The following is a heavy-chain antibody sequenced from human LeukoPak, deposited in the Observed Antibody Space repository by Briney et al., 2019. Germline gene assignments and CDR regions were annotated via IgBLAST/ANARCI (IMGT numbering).Heavy chain of an antibody. Sequence: PGGSLRLSCAASGFTFSSYAMSWVRQAPGKGLEWVSAISGSGGSTYYADSVKGRFTISRDNSKNTLYLQMNSLRAEDTAVYYRAKDLRYYYDSSKFGPWGQGTLVTVSS. CDR3: AKDLRYYYDSSKFGP. J-gene: IGHJ5*02. D-gene: IGHD3-22*01. V-gene: IGHV3-23*01. CDR1: GFTFSSYA. CDR2: ISGSGGST.